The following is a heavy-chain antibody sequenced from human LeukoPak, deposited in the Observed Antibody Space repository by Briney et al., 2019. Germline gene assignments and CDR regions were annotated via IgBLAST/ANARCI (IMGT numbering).Heavy chain of an antibody. CDR3: ARDLSIDYGDTRFDY. CDR2: INPSGGST. V-gene: IGHV1-46*01. Sequence: GASVKVSCKVSGYTLTEFSMHWVRQAPGQGLEWMGIINPSGGSTSYAQKFQGRVTMTRDMSTSTVYMELSSLRSEDTAVYYCARDLSIDYGDTRFDYWGQGTLVTVSS. D-gene: IGHD4-17*01. J-gene: IGHJ4*02. CDR1: GYTLTEFS.